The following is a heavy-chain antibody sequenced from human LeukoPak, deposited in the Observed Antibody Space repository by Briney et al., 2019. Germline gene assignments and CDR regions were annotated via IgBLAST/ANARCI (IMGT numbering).Heavy chain of an antibody. CDR2: ISSNGGST. Sequence: GGSLSLSCAVSGFTFCSYAMHWVRQSPGKGLEYVSAISSNGGSTYYANSVKGRFTISRDNSKNTLYLQMGSLRAEDMAVYYCARDSSGWPRYAFDIWGQGTMVTVSS. D-gene: IGHD6-19*01. V-gene: IGHV3-64*01. CDR1: GFTFCSYA. J-gene: IGHJ3*02. CDR3: ARDSSGWPRYAFDI.